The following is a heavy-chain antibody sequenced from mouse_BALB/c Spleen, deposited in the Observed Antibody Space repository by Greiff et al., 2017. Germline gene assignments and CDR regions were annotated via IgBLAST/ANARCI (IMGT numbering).Heavy chain of an antibody. CDR1: GYTFTSYW. V-gene: IGHV1-7*01. CDR3: ARRREYYFDY. CDR2: INPSTGYT. Sequence: QVQLKESGAELAKPGASVKMSCKASGYTFTSYWMHWVKQRPGQGLEWIGYINPSTGYTEYNQKFKDKATLTADKSSSTAYMQLSSLTSEDSAVYYCARRREYYFDYWGQGTTLTVSS. J-gene: IGHJ2*01.